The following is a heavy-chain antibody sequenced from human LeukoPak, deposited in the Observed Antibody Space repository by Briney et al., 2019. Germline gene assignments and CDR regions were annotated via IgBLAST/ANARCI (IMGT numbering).Heavy chain of an antibody. CDR1: GFTVSSNY. J-gene: IGHJ4*02. V-gene: IGHV3-53*01. D-gene: IGHD3-10*01. CDR2: IYSGGST. CDR3: ARDPHRSKGGLGELWN. Sequence: GGSLRLSCAASGFTVSSNYMSWVRQAPGKGVEWVSVIYSGGSTYYSDSVRGGLTISRDNSKTTLYLQMNSLRAEDTAVYYCARDPHRSKGGLGELWNWGQGTLVTVSS.